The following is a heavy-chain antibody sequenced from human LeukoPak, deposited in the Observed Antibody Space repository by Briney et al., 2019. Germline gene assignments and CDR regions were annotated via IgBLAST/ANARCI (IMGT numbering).Heavy chain of an antibody. CDR3: AKDSHQLLDFDY. D-gene: IGHD2-2*01. J-gene: IGHJ4*02. Sequence: AGGSLRLSCAASGFTFSSYWMSWVRQAPGKGLEWVANIKQDGSEKYYVDSVKGRFTISRDNSKNTLYLQMNSLRAEDTAVYYCAKDSHQLLDFDYWGQGTLVTVSS. CDR2: IKQDGSEK. CDR1: GFTFSSYW. V-gene: IGHV3-7*03.